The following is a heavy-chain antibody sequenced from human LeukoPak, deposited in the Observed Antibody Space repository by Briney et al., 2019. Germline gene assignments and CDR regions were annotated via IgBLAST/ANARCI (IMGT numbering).Heavy chain of an antibody. V-gene: IGHV3-74*01. CDR3: VSGSLQSGYNFDY. Sequence: GGSLRLSCAASGFTFSSYWMNWVRHVPGKGLVWVSHIKTDGSATNYADSVKGRFTISRDNARNTLYLQMNSLRAEDTAVYYCVSGSLQSGYNFDYWGQGALVTVSS. CDR2: IKTDGSAT. CDR1: GFTFSSYW. J-gene: IGHJ4*02. D-gene: IGHD3-3*01.